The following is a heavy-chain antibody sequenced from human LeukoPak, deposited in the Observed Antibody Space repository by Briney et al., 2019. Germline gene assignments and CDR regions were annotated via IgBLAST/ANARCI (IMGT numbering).Heavy chain of an antibody. Sequence: GGSLRLSCAASGLTFSDSAMSWVRQAPGKGLEWVSFISSSGGSMYYADSVKGRFTISRDNSKNTLYLQMNSLRAEDTALYCCAIVTNQIDYWGQGTLVTVSS. CDR2: ISSSGGSM. CDR3: AIVTNQIDY. V-gene: IGHV3-23*01. J-gene: IGHJ4*02. CDR1: GLTFSDSA. D-gene: IGHD4-17*01.